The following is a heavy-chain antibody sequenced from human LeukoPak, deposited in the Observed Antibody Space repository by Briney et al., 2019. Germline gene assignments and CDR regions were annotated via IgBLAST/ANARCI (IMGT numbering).Heavy chain of an antibody. CDR1: GGTFSSYA. V-gene: IGHV1-69*01. J-gene: IGHJ5*02. CDR3: ASQVPAQFDP. CDR2: IIPIFGTA. D-gene: IGHD1-1*01. Sequence: SVKVSCKASGGTFSSYAISWVRQAPGRGLEWMGGIIPIFGTANYAQKFQGRVTITADESTSTAYMELSSLRSEDTAVYYCASQVPAQFDPWGQGTLVTVSS.